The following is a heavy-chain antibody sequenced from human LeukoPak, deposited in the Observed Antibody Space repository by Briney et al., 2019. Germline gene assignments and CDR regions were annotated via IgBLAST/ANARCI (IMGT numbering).Heavy chain of an antibody. CDR3: ARCGYSYGTGYHFDY. Sequence: SETLSLTCTVSDASISNYYWSWIRQPPGKGLEWIGYVYSSGSTYYNPALKSRVTISVDTSKKQFSLNLSSVTAADTAVYYCARCGYSYGTGYHFDYWGQGTLVTVSS. D-gene: IGHD5-18*01. V-gene: IGHV4-59*01. CDR1: DASISNYY. J-gene: IGHJ4*02. CDR2: VYSSGST.